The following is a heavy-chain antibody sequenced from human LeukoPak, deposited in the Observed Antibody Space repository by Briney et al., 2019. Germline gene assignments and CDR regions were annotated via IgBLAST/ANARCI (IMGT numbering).Heavy chain of an antibody. CDR3: VKERGPFDAFDI. CDR2: IWSDGNNK. J-gene: IGHJ3*02. CDR1: GFTLSTYC. V-gene: IGHV3-33*06. Sequence: GGSLRLSCAATGFTLSTYCMHWVRQAPGKGLEWVAVIWSDGNNKFYADSVKGRFTFSRDNSRNTLSLQMNSLRAEDTAIYYCVKERGPFDAFDIWGQGTMVTVSS.